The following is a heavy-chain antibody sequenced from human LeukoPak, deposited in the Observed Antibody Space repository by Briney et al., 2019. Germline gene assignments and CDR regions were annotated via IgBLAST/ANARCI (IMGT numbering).Heavy chain of an antibody. D-gene: IGHD3-3*01. Sequence: SETLSLTCAVYGGSFSGYYWSWIRQPPGKGLEWIGEINHSGSTNYNPSLKGRVTISVDTSKNQFSLKLSSVTAADTAVYYCAGCLEWLSMDVWGQGTTVTVSS. J-gene: IGHJ6*02. V-gene: IGHV4-34*01. CDR1: GGSFSGYY. CDR2: INHSGST. CDR3: AGCLEWLSMDV.